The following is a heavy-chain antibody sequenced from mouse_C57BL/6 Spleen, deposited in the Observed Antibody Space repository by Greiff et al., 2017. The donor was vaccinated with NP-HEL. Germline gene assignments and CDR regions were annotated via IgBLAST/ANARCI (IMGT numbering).Heavy chain of an antibody. CDR3: ARRRGDYGSYGYFEV. V-gene: IGHV1-54*01. J-gene: IGHJ1*03. CDR2: INPGSGGT. D-gene: IGHD2-1*01. Sequence: VQLQQSGAELVRPGTSVTVSCKASGYAFTNYLIEWVKQRPGQGLEWIGVINPGSGGTHYNEKFTGKAPLTADKSSSTAYMQLSSLTSEDSAVYCCARRRGDYGSYGYFEVWGTGTTVTVSS. CDR1: GYAFTNYL.